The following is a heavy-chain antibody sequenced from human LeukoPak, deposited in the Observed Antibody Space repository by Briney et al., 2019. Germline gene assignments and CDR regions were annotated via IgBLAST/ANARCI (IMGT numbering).Heavy chain of an antibody. Sequence: GGSLRLSCAASGFTFSSYAMSWVRQAPGKGLEWVSAISGSGGSTYYADSVKGRFTISRDNSKNTLYLQMNSLRAEDTAVYYFAKSGPAVVRGSPRKIKTPRFDYGGQGTLVTVSS. CDR1: GFTFSSYA. J-gene: IGHJ4*02. CDR3: AKSGPAVVRGSPRKIKTPRFDY. CDR2: ISGSGGST. V-gene: IGHV3-23*01. D-gene: IGHD3-10*01.